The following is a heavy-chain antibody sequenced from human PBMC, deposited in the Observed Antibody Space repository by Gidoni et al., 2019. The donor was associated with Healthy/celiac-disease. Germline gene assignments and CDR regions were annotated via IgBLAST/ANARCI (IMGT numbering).Heavy chain of an antibody. D-gene: IGHD2-21*02. CDR2: INHSGST. V-gene: IGHV4-34*01. CDR3: ARGGGHIVVVTAIRSWFDP. Sequence: QVQLQQWGAGLLKPSETLSLTCAVYGGSFSGYYWIGEINHSGSTNYNPSLKSRVTISVDTSKNQVSLKLSSVTAADTAVYYCARGGGHIVVVTAIRSWFDPWGQGTLVTVSS. J-gene: IGHJ5*02. CDR1: GGSFSGYY.